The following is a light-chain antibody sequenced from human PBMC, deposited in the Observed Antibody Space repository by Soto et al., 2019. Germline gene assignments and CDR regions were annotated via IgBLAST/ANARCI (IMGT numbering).Light chain of an antibody. CDR2: DVF. CDR1: SSDVGGYNH. Sequence: ALTQPRSVSGSPGQSVAISCTGTSSDVGGYNHVSWYQQHPGKAPKLMIYDVFKRPSGVPDRFSGSKSGDTASLTISGLQAEDEADYHCCSYAGTYTYVVYGGGTKLTVL. V-gene: IGLV2-11*01. CDR3: CSYAGTYTYVV. J-gene: IGLJ2*01.